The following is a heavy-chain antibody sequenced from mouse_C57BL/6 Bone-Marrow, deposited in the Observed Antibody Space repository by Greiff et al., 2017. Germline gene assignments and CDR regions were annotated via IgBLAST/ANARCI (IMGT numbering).Heavy chain of an antibody. J-gene: IGHJ2*01. CDR2: IDPSDSYT. V-gene: IGHV1-59*01. Sequence: QVQLQQPGAELVRPGTSVKLSCKASGYTFTSYWMHWVKQRPGQGLEWIGVIDPSDSYTNYNQKFKGKATLTVDTSSSTAYMELRSLTSEDSAVYFCAREADYWGQGTTLTVSS. CDR1: GYTFTSYW. CDR3: AREADY.